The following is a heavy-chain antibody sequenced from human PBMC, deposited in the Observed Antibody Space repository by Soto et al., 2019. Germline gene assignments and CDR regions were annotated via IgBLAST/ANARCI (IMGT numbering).Heavy chain of an antibody. Sequence: ASVEVSCKASGYTFTSYDINWVRQATGQGLEWMGWMNPNSGNTGYAQKFQGRVTMTRNTSISTAYMELSSLISEDTAVYYCARAGSSGITIFGVVTSIGSLDYWGQGTLVTVSS. D-gene: IGHD3-3*01. J-gene: IGHJ4*02. CDR3: ARAGSSGITIFGVVTSIGSLDY. V-gene: IGHV1-8*01. CDR1: GYTFTSYD. CDR2: MNPNSGNT.